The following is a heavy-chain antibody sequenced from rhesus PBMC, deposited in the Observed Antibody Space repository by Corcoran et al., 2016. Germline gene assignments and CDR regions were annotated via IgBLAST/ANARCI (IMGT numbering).Heavy chain of an antibody. V-gene: IGHV3S42*01. CDR2: INYGGEIT. J-gene: IGHJ4*01. CDR1: GVTSRSSG. CDR3: AKDGFDY. Sequence: EVQLVDSGGGLAKPGGSLRLSCAASGVTSRSSGMTWVSQTTGRGPEWISAINYGGEITYYADSVKGLFTISRDNSKNTLSLQMNSLRGEDTAVYYCAKDGFDYWGQGVLVTVSS.